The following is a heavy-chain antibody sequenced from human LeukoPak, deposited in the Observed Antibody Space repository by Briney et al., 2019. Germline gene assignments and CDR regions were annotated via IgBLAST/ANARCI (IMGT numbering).Heavy chain of an antibody. Sequence: GGSLRLSCAASGFTFSTYWMHWVRQAPGKGLVWVSRVNGDGSSTNYADSVKGRFTISRDNSKNTLDLQMTGLRAEDTAVYYCARERGRGRDSPWFDYWGQGTLVTVSS. V-gene: IGHV3-74*01. CDR3: ARERGRGRDSPWFDY. CDR1: GFTFSTYW. D-gene: IGHD1-26*01. CDR2: VNGDGSST. J-gene: IGHJ4*02.